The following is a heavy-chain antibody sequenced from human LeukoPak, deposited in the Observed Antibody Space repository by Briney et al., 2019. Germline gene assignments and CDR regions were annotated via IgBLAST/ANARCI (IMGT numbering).Heavy chain of an antibody. CDR1: GFTFSNYA. D-gene: IGHD5-24*01. CDR2: ISYDGNNK. J-gene: IGHJ4*02. CDR3: AREAPGWLQPPGY. Sequence: GGSLRLSCAASGFTFSNYAMHWVRQAPAKGLEWVAVISYDGNNKYYADSVKGRFTISRDNSKNTLYLEMNTLRAEDTAVYYCAREAPGWLQPPGYWGQGTLVTVSS. V-gene: IGHV3-30-3*01.